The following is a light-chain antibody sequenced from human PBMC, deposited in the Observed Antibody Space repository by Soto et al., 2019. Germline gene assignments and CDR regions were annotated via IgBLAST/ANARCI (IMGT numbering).Light chain of an antibody. CDR1: SSDIGGYNS. J-gene: IGLJ1*01. CDR2: EVT. CDR3: SSYASSTHV. Sequence: QSVLTQPASVSGSPGQSITISCTGTSSDIGGYNSVSWYQQHPGKAPKLMIYEVTNRPSGVSSRFSGSKSGNTASLTISGLQTEDEADYYCSSYASSTHVFGTGTKVTVL. V-gene: IGLV2-14*01.